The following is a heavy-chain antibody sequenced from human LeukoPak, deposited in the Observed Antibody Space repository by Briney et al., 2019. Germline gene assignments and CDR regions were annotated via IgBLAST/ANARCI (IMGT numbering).Heavy chain of an antibody. J-gene: IGHJ6*02. Sequence: SETLSLTCTVSGYSISSGYYWGWIRQPPGKGLEWIGSIYHSGSTYSNPSLKSRVTISVDTSKNHFSLKLSSVTAADTAVYYCARGRLGAVAAWYGMDVWGQGTTVTVSS. D-gene: IGHD6-19*01. CDR3: ARGRLGAVAAWYGMDV. V-gene: IGHV4-38-2*02. CDR1: GYSISSGYY. CDR2: IYHSGST.